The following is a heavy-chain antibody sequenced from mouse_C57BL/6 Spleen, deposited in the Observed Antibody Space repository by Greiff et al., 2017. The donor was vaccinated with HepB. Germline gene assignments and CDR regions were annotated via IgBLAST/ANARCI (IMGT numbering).Heavy chain of an antibody. Sequence: QVQLQQSGAELVKPGASVKISCKASGYAFSSYWMNWVKQRPGKGLEWIGQIYPGDGDTNYNGKFKGKATLTADKSSSTAYMQLSSLTSEDSAVYFCARDSYYSNYNYAMDYWGQGTSVTVSS. V-gene: IGHV1-80*01. CDR2: IYPGDGDT. CDR1: GYAFSSYW. J-gene: IGHJ4*01. D-gene: IGHD2-5*01. CDR3: ARDSYYSNYNYAMDY.